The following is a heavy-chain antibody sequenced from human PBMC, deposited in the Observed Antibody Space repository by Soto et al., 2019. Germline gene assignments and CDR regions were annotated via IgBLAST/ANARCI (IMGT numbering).Heavy chain of an antibody. CDR3: SHSRNLITEDAQVGDFDY. Sequence: QITLKESGPTQVKPTQTLTLTCSFSGFSLNTDGEGVGWVRQPPGEALEWIALSYWDDDERYSPSLKTRLTITKDPSKICVVLIMTNMDPVDTATYYCSHSRNLITEDAQVGDFDYWGQGTLVTVSS. CDR2: SYWDDDE. J-gene: IGHJ4*02. CDR1: GFSLNTDGEG. V-gene: IGHV2-5*02. D-gene: IGHD3-10*01.